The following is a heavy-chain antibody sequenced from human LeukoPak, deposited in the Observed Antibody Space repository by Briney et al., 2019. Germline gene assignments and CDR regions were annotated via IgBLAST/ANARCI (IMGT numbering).Heavy chain of an antibody. J-gene: IGHJ3*02. D-gene: IGHD5-18*01. CDR3: ARDPDTAMGGAAFDI. CDR1: GGTFSSYA. V-gene: IGHV1-69*13. CDR2: IIPIFGTA. Sequence: ASVKVSCKASGGTFSSYAISWVRQAPGQGLEWMGGIIPIFGTANYAQKFQGRVTITADESTSTAYMELSSLGSEDTAVYYCARDPDTAMGGAAFDIWGQGTMVTVSS.